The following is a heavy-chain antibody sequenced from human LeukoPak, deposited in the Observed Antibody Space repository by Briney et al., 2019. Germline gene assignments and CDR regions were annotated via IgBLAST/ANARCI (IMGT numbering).Heavy chain of an antibody. D-gene: IGHD3-10*01. Sequence: GGSLRLSCAASGFTFSRYWMHWVRQAPGKGLVWVSHINSDGSSTNYADPVKGRLTISRGNAKNTLYLQMNSLRAEDTAVYYCARGSSMVRGVMYYWGQGTLVTVSS. CDR1: GFTFSRYW. CDR2: INSDGSST. CDR3: ARGSSMVRGVMYY. V-gene: IGHV3-74*01. J-gene: IGHJ4*02.